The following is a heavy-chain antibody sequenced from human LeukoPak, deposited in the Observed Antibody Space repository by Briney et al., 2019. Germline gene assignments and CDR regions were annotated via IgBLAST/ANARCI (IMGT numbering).Heavy chain of an antibody. CDR3: VRGNYDNRGYSNAFDI. CDR1: GASISSSY. Sequence: SGTLSLTCTVSGASISSSYWSWVRQPPGKRLVWIGFIYYNGNTNSNPSLKSRVTISADTSKNQFSLKLTSVTAADTAVYYCVRGNYDNRGYSNAFDIWGQGAMVTVSS. J-gene: IGHJ3*02. D-gene: IGHD3-22*01. CDR2: IYYNGNT. V-gene: IGHV4-59*01.